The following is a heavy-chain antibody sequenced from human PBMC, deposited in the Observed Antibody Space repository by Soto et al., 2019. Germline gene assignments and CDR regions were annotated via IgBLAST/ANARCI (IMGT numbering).Heavy chain of an antibody. Sequence: GSLRLSCAASGFTFSAHYMSWIRQAPGKGLEWVSYISDWSTYIEYADSVKGRFAISRDNAKNSLYLQMNSLRAEDTAMYYCARDYYDSSGYYYGTDAFDIWGLGTMVTV. V-gene: IGHV3-11*06. CDR3: ARDYYDSSGYYYGTDAFDI. D-gene: IGHD3-22*01. CDR2: ISDWSTYI. J-gene: IGHJ3*02. CDR1: GFTFSAHY.